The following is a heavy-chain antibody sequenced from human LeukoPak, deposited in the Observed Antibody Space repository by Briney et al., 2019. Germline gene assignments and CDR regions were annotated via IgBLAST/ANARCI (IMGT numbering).Heavy chain of an antibody. CDR3: ARGIRGPAGVWRSYYGMDV. CDR2: IKQDGSEN. V-gene: IGHV3-7*01. J-gene: IGHJ6*02. CDR1: GFTFSNYW. Sequence: GGSLRLSCAASGFTFSNYWMSWVRQAPGKGLEWVTNIKQDGSENYYVDSVKGRFTISRDNAKNSLYLQMNSLRAEDTAVYYCARGIRGPAGVWRSYYGMDVWGQGTTVTASS. D-gene: IGHD3-10*01.